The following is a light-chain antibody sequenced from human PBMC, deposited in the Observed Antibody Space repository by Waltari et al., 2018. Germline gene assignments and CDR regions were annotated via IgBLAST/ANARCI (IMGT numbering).Light chain of an antibody. CDR2: GAS. CDR3: QQYDDWPYT. J-gene: IGKJ2*01. CDR1: QSVSNK. Sequence: EIVMTLSPATLSLSPGEGATLSCRASQSVSNKLAWYQQKPGQAPRLLIYGASTRATGSPARFSGSGSGTEFTLTISSLQSEDFAIYVCQQYDDWPYTFGQGTKLDI. V-gene: IGKV3D-15*01.